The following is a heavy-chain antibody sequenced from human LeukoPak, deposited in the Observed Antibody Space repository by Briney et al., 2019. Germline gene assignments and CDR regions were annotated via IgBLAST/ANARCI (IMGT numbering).Heavy chain of an antibody. Sequence: GGSLRLSRAASGFTFSSYAMHWVRQAPGKGLEWVAVISYDGSNKYYADSVKGRFTISRDNSKNTLYLQMNSLRAEDTAVYYCARVARKRQLVQADWFDPWGQGTLVTVSS. D-gene: IGHD6-13*01. CDR1: GFTFSSYA. V-gene: IGHV3-30-3*01. CDR2: ISYDGSNK. J-gene: IGHJ5*02. CDR3: ARVARKRQLVQADWFDP.